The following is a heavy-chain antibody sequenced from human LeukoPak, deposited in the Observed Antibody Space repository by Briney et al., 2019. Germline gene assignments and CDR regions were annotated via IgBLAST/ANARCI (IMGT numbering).Heavy chain of an antibody. D-gene: IGHD2-2*01. CDR3: AREYQVTYYYCSYMDV. CDR1: GGSISNYY. CDR2: IYTSGTA. V-gene: IGHV4-4*07. J-gene: IGHJ6*03. Sequence: SETLSLTCIVSGGSISNYYRSWIRQPAGKGLEWIGRIYTSGTADYNPSLKSRVTMSVDTSKNQFSLRLSSVTAADTAVYYCAREYQVTYYYCSYMDVWGKGTTVTVSS.